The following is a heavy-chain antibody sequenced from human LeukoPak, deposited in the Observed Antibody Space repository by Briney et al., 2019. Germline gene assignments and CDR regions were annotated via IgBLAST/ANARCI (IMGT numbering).Heavy chain of an antibody. J-gene: IGHJ4*02. CDR3: ARFYYYDRNYYFDY. Sequence: SETLSLTCAVYGGSFSGYYWSWIRQPPGKGLEWIGEINRSGSTNYNPSLKSRVTISVDTSKNQFSLKLSSVTAADTAVYYCARFYYYDRNYYFDYWGQGTLVTVSS. D-gene: IGHD3-22*01. CDR1: GGSFSGYY. CDR2: INRSGST. V-gene: IGHV4-34*01.